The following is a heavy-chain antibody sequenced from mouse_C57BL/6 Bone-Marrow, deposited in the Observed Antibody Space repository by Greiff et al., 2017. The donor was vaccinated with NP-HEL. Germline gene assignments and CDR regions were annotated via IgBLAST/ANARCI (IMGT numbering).Heavy chain of an antibody. J-gene: IGHJ2*01. CDR1: GFNIKDDY. CDR2: IDPENGDT. V-gene: IGHV14-4*01. CDR3: TIIESYFDD. Sequence: VQLQQSGAELVRPGASVKLSCTASGFNIKDDYMHWVKQRPEQGLEWIGWIDPENGDTEYASKFQGKATITADTSSNTAYLQLSSLTSEDTAVYYCTIIESYFDDWGQGTTLTVSS.